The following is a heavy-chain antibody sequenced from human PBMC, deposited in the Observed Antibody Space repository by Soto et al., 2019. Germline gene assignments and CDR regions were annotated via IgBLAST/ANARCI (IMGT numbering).Heavy chain of an antibody. D-gene: IGHD6-13*01. Sequence: GASVKVSCKASGFTFSSYAMHWVRHAPGKGLEWVAVISYDGSNKYYADSVKGRFTISRDNARNSLYLQMNSLRAEDTAVYYCARAGGYSRTPPNPRAYDMDVWG. J-gene: IGHJ6*02. CDR1: GFTFSSYA. V-gene: IGHV3-30-3*01. CDR2: ISYDGSNK. CDR3: ARAGGYSRTPPNPRAYDMDV.